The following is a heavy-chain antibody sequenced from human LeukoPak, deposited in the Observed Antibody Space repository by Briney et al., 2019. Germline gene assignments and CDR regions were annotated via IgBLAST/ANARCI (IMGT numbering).Heavy chain of an antibody. CDR2: IAGSDGFT. Sequence: GGSLRLSCAASGFPFSSYAMNWVRQAPGKGLEWVSVIAGSDGFTQYADSVKGRFTISRDNSKNTLYLQMNSLRAEDTAVYYCAKDPNSSGWNYYFDYWGQGTLVTVSS. D-gene: IGHD6-19*01. V-gene: IGHV3-23*01. CDR1: GFPFSSYA. J-gene: IGHJ4*02. CDR3: AKDPNSSGWNYYFDY.